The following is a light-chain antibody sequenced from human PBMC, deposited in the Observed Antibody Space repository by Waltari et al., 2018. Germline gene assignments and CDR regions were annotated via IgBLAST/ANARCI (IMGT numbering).Light chain of an antibody. CDR1: QNIVTY. Sequence: DMQLPHPPSPLSASVGDRVTITCRASQNIVTYLNWDQQKQGKAPKLLIHAASSLQNGVPSRFSGSGSATDFSLTISSLQPEDFATYFCQQSYSSPPGMYTFGQGTKLEIK. V-gene: IGKV1-39*01. J-gene: IGKJ2*01. CDR3: QQSYSSPPGMYT. CDR2: AAS.